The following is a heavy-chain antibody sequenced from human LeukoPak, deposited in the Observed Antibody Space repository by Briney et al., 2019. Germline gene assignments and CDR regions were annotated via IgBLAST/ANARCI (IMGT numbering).Heavy chain of an antibody. CDR3: AKTFGVVKEQAHAFDI. CDR1: GFTFSSYS. V-gene: IGHV3-48*01. D-gene: IGHD3-3*01. CDR2: ISSSSSTI. Sequence: GGSLRLSCAASGFTFSSYSMNWVRQAPGKGLEWVSYISSSSSTIYYADSVKGRFTISRDNAKNSLYLQMNSLRAEDTAVYYCAKTFGVVKEQAHAFDIWGQGTMVTVSS. J-gene: IGHJ3*02.